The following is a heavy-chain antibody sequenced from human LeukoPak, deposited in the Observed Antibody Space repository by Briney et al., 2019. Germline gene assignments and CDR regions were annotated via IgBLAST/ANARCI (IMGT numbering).Heavy chain of an antibody. CDR1: GYTFTSYG. D-gene: IGHD2-2*01. CDR3: AREGSSTSPNWFDP. Sequence: GASVKVSCKASGYTFTSYGISWVRQAPGQGLEWMGWISAYNGNTNYAQKLQGRVTMTTDTSASTAYMELRSLRSDDTAVYYCAREGSSTSPNWFDPWGQGTLVTVSS. V-gene: IGHV1-18*01. J-gene: IGHJ5*02. CDR2: ISAYNGNT.